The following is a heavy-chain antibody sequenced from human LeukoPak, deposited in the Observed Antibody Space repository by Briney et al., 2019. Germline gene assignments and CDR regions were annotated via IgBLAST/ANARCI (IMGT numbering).Heavy chain of an antibody. CDR1: GGSISSYY. Sequence: SETLSLTCAVSGGSISSYYWSWIRQPAGKGLEWIGRIYTSGSTNYNPSLKSRVTMSVDTSTNQISLKLSSVTAADTAVYYCARAVGSGSFQTCYYCMDVWGKGTTVTISS. V-gene: IGHV4-4*07. J-gene: IGHJ6*03. CDR2: IYTSGST. D-gene: IGHD3-10*01. CDR3: ARAVGSGSFQTCYYCMDV.